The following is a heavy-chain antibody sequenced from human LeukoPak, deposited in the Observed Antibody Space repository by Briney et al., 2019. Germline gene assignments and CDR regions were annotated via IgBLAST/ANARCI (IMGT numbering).Heavy chain of an antibody. CDR3: ARGSSGGFDP. CDR2: INPNSGGT. Sequence: ASVKVSCKVSGYTLTELPMHWVRQAPGKGLEWMGWINPNSGGTNYAQKFQGRVTMTRDTSISTAYMELSRVRSDDTAVYYCARGSSGGFDPWGQGTLVTVSS. J-gene: IGHJ5*02. V-gene: IGHV1-2*02. D-gene: IGHD3-10*01. CDR1: GYTLTELP.